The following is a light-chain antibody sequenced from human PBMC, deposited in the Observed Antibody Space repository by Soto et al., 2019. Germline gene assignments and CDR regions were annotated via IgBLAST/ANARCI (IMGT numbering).Light chain of an antibody. Sequence: ESVLTQSPGTLSLSPGERATLSCRASQSVNNNYLAWYQQKPGQAPRLLIYGASSRATGIHDRFSGSGSRIDFTVTISRLEREDFAVYYCQQYGSSQYTFGQGTKLEIK. CDR1: QSVNNNY. V-gene: IGKV3-20*01. J-gene: IGKJ2*01. CDR3: QQYGSSQYT. CDR2: GAS.